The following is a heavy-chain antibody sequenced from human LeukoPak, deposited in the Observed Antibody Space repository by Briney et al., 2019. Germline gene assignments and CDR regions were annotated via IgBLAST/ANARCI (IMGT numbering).Heavy chain of an antibody. V-gene: IGHV3-30*02. J-gene: IGHJ6*02. CDR2: IWYDGSNK. Sequence: GGSLRLSCAASGFTFSNYAMHWVRQAPGKGLEWVAVIWYDGSNKYYADSVKGRFTISRDNSKNTLYLQMNSLRAEDTAVYYCAKDSNYVKYYYYGMDVWGQGTTVTVSS. CDR3: AKDSNYVKYYYYGMDV. CDR1: GFTFSNYA. D-gene: IGHD4-11*01.